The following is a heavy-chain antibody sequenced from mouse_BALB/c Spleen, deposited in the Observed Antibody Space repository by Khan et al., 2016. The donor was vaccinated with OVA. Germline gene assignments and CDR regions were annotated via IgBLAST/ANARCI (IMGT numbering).Heavy chain of an antibody. D-gene: IGHD1-1*02. V-gene: IGHV1S137*01. CDR2: ISTYYDDA. J-gene: IGHJ3*01. CDR3: ARGGRFAY. Sequence: QVQLQQSGAELVRPGVSVKISCNGSGYTFTDYAMHWVKQSHAKSLEWIGVISTYYDDADYNQRFQGKASMTVDRSSSTAYLELARLTSEDSAIYYCARGGRFAYWGQGTLVTVSA. CDR1: GYTFTDYA.